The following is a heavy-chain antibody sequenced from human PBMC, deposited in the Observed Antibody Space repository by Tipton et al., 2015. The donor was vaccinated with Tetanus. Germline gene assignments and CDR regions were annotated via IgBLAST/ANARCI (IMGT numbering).Heavy chain of an antibody. CDR3: ARRSVSARFDD. V-gene: IGHV4-31*03. Sequence: TLSLTCTVSGGSISSGVYYWSWIRQHPEKGLEWIGYIYYTGNTYYNPSLKSRVTISVDMSKNQFSLKLRSVTAADTAVYYCARRSVSARFDDWGQGAQVTVSS. CDR1: GGSISSGVYY. J-gene: IGHJ4*02. CDR2: IYYTGNT. D-gene: IGHD6-6*01.